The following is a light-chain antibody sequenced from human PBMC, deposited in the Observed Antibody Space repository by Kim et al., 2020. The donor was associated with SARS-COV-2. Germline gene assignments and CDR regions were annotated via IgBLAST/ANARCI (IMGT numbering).Light chain of an antibody. CDR2: DAS. V-gene: IGKV3-11*01. CDR1: QSVSSY. J-gene: IGKJ1*01. Sequence: EIVLTQSPATLSLSPGERATLSCRASQSVSSYLAWYQHKPGQTPRLLIYDASTRVTGIPARFSGRGSGTDFTLTISGLEPEDFALYYCGQRYSWPGRFGQGAGV. CDR3: GQRYSWPGR.